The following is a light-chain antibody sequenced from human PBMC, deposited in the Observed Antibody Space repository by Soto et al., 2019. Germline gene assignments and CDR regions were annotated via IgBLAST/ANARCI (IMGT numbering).Light chain of an antibody. J-gene: IGKJ2*01. Sequence: EVVLTQSPATLSLSPGERATLSCMASQSSSNYLAWYQQKPGQAPRLLIYDASNRATGLPARFSGGGSGTDFTLTISRLEPEDFAVYYCQQRGNWYTFGQGTKLELK. CDR3: QQRGNWYT. CDR2: DAS. CDR1: QSSSNY. V-gene: IGKV3-11*01.